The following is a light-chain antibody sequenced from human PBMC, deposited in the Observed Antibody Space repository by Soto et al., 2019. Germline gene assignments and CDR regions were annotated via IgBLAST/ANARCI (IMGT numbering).Light chain of an antibody. CDR1: QSVSSRS. Sequence: EIVLTQSPGTLSLSPGERATLSCRASQSVSSRSLAWYQQKPDQAPRLLIYGASSRAIGIPDRFSGSGSGTDFTLTISRLEPEDFAVYYCQQYGNSGGTFGQGTKVEIK. V-gene: IGKV3-20*01. J-gene: IGKJ1*01. CDR2: GAS. CDR3: QQYGNSGGT.